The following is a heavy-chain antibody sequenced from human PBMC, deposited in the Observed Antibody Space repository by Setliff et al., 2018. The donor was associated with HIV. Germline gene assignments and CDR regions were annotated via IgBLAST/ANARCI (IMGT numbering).Heavy chain of an antibody. D-gene: IGHD1-20*01. CDR2: IWYDASGE. CDR3: TRDGGTITGDY. V-gene: IGHV3-33*01. J-gene: IGHJ4*02. Sequence: GGSLRLSCAASGFSFSTYGMYWVRQAPGKGLEWVAVIWYDASGEHYADSVKGRFTVSRDNSKDTLYLQMNSLRAEDTAVYYCTRDGGTITGDYWGQGTLVTVS. CDR1: GFSFSTYG.